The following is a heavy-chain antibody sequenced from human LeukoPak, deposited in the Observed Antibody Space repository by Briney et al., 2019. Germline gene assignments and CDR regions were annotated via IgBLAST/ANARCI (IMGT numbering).Heavy chain of an antibody. CDR2: ISRNGGST. CDR1: GFTFSSFA. D-gene: IGHD2/OR15-2a*01. Sequence: GGSLRLSCSASGFTFSSFAMHWVRQAPGKGLEYVAAISRNGGSTYYADSVKGRFTVSRDNSKNTLYLQMSSLRAEDTAVYLCVKDLRSDFMGVLSRYLSYWGQGTLVTVSS. J-gene: IGHJ4*02. CDR3: VKDLRSDFMGVLSRYLSY. V-gene: IGHV3-64D*09.